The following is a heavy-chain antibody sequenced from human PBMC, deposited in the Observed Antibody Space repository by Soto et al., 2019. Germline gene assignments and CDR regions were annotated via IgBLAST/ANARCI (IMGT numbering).Heavy chain of an antibody. V-gene: IGHV3-7*01. Sequence: WWSLRLSCAASVFTFISYCMSWVRPPPGKGLEWVANIKQDGSEKYYVDSVKGRFTISRDNAKNSLYLQMNSLRAEDTAVYYCARSSSRPRVVIYGMDVWGQGTTVTVSS. CDR3: ARSSSRPRVVIYGMDV. J-gene: IGHJ6*02. D-gene: IGHD6-13*01. CDR2: IKQDGSEK. CDR1: VFTFISYC.